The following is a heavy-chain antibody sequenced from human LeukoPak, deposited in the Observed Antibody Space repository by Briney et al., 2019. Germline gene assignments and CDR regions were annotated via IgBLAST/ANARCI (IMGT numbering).Heavy chain of an antibody. D-gene: IGHD1-26*01. CDR3: ARRSPKGVVGALGFDY. J-gene: IGHJ4*02. V-gene: IGHV4-34*01. CDR2: INHSGST. Sequence: SETLSLTCAVYGGSFSGYYWSWIRQPPGKGLEWIGEINHSGSTNYNPSLKSRVTISVGTSKNQFSLKLSSVTAADTAVYYCARRSPKGVVGALGFDYWGQGTLVTVSS. CDR1: GGSFSGYY.